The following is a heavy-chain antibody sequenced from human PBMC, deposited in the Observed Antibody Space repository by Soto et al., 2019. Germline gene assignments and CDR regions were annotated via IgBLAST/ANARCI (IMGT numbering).Heavy chain of an antibody. CDR3: ASAGFITIFGVVNSPDTEDAFDI. CDR2: ISAYNGNT. Sequence: ASVKVSCKASGYTFTSYGISWVRQAPGQGLEWMGWISAYNGNTNYAQKLQGRVTMTTDTSTSTAYMELRSLRSDDTAVYYCASAGFITIFGVVNSPDTEDAFDIWGQGTMVTVSS. D-gene: IGHD3-3*01. J-gene: IGHJ3*02. V-gene: IGHV1-18*01. CDR1: GYTFTSYG.